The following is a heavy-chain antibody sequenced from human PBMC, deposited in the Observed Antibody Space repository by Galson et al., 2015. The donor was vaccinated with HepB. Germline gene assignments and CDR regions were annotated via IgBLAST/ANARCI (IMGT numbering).Heavy chain of an antibody. V-gene: IGHV3-33*08. CDR3: ARGGGVLWFGELLL. CDR1: GFTFSSYG. Sequence: SLRLSCAASGFTFSSYGMHWVRQAPGKGLEWVAVIWYDGSNNYYADSVKSRFTISRDNSKNTLYLQMNSLRAEDTAVYYCARGGGVLWFGELLLWGQGTLVTVSS. D-gene: IGHD3-10*01. J-gene: IGHJ4*02. CDR2: IWYDGSNN.